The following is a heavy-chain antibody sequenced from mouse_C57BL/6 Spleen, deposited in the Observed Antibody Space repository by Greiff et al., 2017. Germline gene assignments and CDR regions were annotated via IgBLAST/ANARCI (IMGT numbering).Heavy chain of an antibody. J-gene: IGHJ4*01. V-gene: IGHV1-50*01. CDR2: IDPSDSYT. CDR1: GYTFTSYW. CDR3: APYGNYEGYYAMDY. D-gene: IGHD2-10*02. Sequence: VQLQQPGAELVKPGASVKLSCKASGYTFTSYWMQWVKQRPGQGLELIGEIDPSDSYTNYNQKFKGKATLTVDTSSSTAYMQLSSLTSEDSAVYYCAPYGNYEGYYAMDYWGQGTSVTVSS.